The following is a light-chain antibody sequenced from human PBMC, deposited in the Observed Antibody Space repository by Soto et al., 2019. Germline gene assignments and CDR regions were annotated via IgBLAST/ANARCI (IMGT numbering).Light chain of an antibody. CDR3: QTWVTGIQV. J-gene: IGLJ2*01. CDR1: SGHSSYA. CDR2: LNSDGSH. Sequence: QPVLTQSPSASASLGASVKLTCTLSSGHSSYAIAWHQQRLEKGPRYLMKLNSDGSHSKGDGIPDRFSGSSSGAERYLTISSLQSEDEADYYCQTWVTGIQVFGGGTQLTVL. V-gene: IGLV4-69*01.